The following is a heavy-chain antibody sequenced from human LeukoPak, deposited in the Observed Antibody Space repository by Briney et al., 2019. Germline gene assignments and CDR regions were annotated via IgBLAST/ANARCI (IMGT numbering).Heavy chain of an antibody. V-gene: IGHV4-39*07. D-gene: IGHD3-10*01. CDR1: GGSISSSSYY. CDR2: IYYSGST. J-gene: IGHJ4*02. Sequence: PSETLSLTCTVSGGSISSSSYYWGWIRQPPGKGLEWIGSIYYSGSTYYNPSLKSRVTISVDTSKNQFSLKLSSVTAADTAVYYCARNRPFEFWGQGTLVTVSS. CDR3: ARNRPFEF.